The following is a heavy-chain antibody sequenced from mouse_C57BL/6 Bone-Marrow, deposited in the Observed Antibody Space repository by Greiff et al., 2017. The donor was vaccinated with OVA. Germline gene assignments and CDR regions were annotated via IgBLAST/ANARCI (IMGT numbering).Heavy chain of an antibody. D-gene: IGHD1-1*01. CDR1: GYTFTSYW. Sequence: VQLKQPGAELVMPGASVKLSCKASGYTFTSYWMHWVKQRPGQGLEWIGEIDPSDSYTNYNQKFKGKSTLTVDKSSSTAYMQLSSLTSEDSAVYYCAIRYYGSPYYYAMDYWGQGTSVTVSS. J-gene: IGHJ4*01. CDR3: AIRYYGSPYYYAMDY. CDR2: IDPSDSYT. V-gene: IGHV1-69*01.